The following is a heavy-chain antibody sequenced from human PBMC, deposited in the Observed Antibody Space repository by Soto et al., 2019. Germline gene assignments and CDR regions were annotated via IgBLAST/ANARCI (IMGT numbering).Heavy chain of an antibody. CDR1: GYSISTGFN. CDR3: ARDWGTGSYQLDS. D-gene: IGHD2-2*01. Sequence: SETLSLTCAVSGYSISTGFNWAWIRQPPGKGLEWIGSIYHSGSTYYNLSLKSRVTISSDASKNQISLKLSSVTAADTALYYCARDWGTGSYQLDSWGQGTLVT. J-gene: IGHJ4*02. CDR2: IYHSGST. V-gene: IGHV4-38-2*02.